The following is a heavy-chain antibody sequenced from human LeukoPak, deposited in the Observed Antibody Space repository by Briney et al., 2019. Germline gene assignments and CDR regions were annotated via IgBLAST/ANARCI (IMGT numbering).Heavy chain of an antibody. Sequence: SETLSVSCTVSGGSISSYYWSWIRQPPGKGLEWIGYIYYSGSTNYNPSLKSRVTMSVDTSKSQFSLKLSSVTAADTAVYYCARGAGCSWYYFDYWGRGALVTVSS. J-gene: IGHJ4*02. CDR1: GGSISSYY. V-gene: IGHV4-59*12. CDR3: ARGAGCSWYYFDY. CDR2: IYYSGST. D-gene: IGHD6-13*01.